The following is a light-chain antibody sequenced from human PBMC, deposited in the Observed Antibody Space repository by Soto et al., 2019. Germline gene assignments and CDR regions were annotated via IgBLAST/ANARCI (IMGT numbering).Light chain of an antibody. Sequence: EIVMTQSPATLSVSPGERATLSCRASQSVSSNLAWYQQKPGQAPRLLIYGASTRATGIPARFSGSGSGTEFTLTISSLQSEDFAVYYCQQYNNWPPQVTFGLGTKVEFK. CDR2: GAS. J-gene: IGKJ1*01. CDR1: QSVSSN. CDR3: QQYNNWPPQVT. V-gene: IGKV3-15*01.